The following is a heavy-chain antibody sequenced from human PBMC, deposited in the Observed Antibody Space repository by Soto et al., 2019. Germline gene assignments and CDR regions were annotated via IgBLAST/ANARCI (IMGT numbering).Heavy chain of an antibody. Sequence: SETLSLTCAVYGGSFSGYHWSWIRQPPGKGLEWIGEINHGGSTNYSPSLKSRVTISVDPSENQFSLKVTSVTAADTAVYYCATSGYSSGWYYFDHWGQGTLVTVSS. J-gene: IGHJ4*02. CDR2: INHGGST. V-gene: IGHV4-34*01. CDR1: GGSFSGYH. D-gene: IGHD6-19*01. CDR3: ATSGYSSGWYYFDH.